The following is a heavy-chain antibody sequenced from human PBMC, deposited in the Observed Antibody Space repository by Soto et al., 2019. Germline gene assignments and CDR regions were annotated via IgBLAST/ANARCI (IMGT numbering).Heavy chain of an antibody. CDR1: GGTFSSYA. V-gene: IGHV1-69*06. Sequence: QVQLVQSGAEVKKPGSSVKVSCTASGGTFSSYAISWVRQAPGQGLEWMGGIIPIFGTANYAQKVQGRVTITADKTTNTAYMELSSLRSEDTAVYYCARGYSYGYRYAAYYYGMDVWGQGTTVTVSS. CDR3: ARGYSYGYRYAAYYYGMDV. J-gene: IGHJ6*02. CDR2: IIPIFGTA. D-gene: IGHD5-18*01.